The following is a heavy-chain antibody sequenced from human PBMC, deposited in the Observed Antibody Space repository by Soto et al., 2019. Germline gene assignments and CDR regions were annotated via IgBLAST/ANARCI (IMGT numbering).Heavy chain of an antibody. CDR3: ARGLGIAANWFDP. V-gene: IGHV3-33*01. CDR2: IWYDGSNK. J-gene: IGHJ5*02. Sequence: QVRLVESGGGVVQPGRSLRLSCAASGFTFSSYGMHWVRQAPGKGLELVAVIWYDGSNKYYADSVKGRFTISRDNSKNTLYLQMNSLRAEETAGYYCARGLGIAANWFDPWGQGTVVTVSS. CDR1: GFTFSSYG. D-gene: IGHD6-13*01.